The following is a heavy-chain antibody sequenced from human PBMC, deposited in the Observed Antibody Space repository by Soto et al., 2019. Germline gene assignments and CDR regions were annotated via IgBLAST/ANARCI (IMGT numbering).Heavy chain of an antibody. J-gene: IGHJ4*02. V-gene: IGHV4-39*01. CDR3: ARGTEQLVLDY. Sequence: SETLSLTCTVSGGSISSSSYYWGWIRQPPGKGLEWIGSIYYSGSTYYNPSLKSRVTISVDTSKNQFSLKLSSVTAADTAVYYCARGTEQLVLDYWGQGTLVTVSS. D-gene: IGHD6-6*01. CDR1: GGSISSSSYY. CDR2: IYYSGST.